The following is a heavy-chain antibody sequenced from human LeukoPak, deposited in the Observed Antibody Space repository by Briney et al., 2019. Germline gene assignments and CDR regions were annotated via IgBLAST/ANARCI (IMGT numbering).Heavy chain of an antibody. J-gene: IGHJ4*02. CDR3: AGLDCSADACYNY. CDR2: INYSGRS. Sequence: SETLSLTCNVSGDSISSDYWSWIRQPPGKGLEWIGYINYSGRSSYNPALKSRVTISVDTSSNQVSLKLRSVTAADTAVYYCAGLDCSADACYNYWGLGSLFTVSS. CDR1: GDSISSDY. V-gene: IGHV4-59*08. D-gene: IGHD2-15*01.